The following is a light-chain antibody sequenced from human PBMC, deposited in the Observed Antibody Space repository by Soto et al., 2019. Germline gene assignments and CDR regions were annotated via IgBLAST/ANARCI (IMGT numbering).Light chain of an antibody. Sequence: QSALTQPASASGSPGQSITISCTGTSSDIGGYNYVSWYQQHPGKAPKLLIYGVSNRPSGVSDRFSGSKSGNTASLTISGLQAEDEADYYCNSYRSSVIPVVFGGGTKLTVL. J-gene: IGLJ2*01. CDR2: GVS. V-gene: IGLV2-14*01. CDR3: NSYRSSVIPVV. CDR1: SSDIGGYNY.